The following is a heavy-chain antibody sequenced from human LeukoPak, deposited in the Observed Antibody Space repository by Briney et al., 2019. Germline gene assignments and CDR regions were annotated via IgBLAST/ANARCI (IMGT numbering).Heavy chain of an antibody. D-gene: IGHD2-2*02. J-gene: IGHJ4*02. V-gene: IGHV3-9*01. CDR3: TKELYTTNHFDS. Sequence: PGRSLRLSCEASGFTFDDHGMHWVRQGPGKGLEWVSGISWNGGSTGYADSVKGRFTISRDNTKNSLYLQMNSLRPEDTAFYYCTKELYTTNHFDSCGQGTLVTVSS. CDR1: GFTFDDHG. CDR2: ISWNGGST.